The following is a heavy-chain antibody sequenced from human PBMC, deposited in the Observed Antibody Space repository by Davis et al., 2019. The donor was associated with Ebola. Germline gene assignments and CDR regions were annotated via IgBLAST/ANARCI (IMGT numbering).Heavy chain of an antibody. D-gene: IGHD3-22*01. CDR2: IYYSGST. CDR3: AREVFLLRGGMDV. Sequence: PSETLSLTCTVSGGSISSSSYYWGWIRQPPGKGLEWIGSIYYSGSTYYNPSLKSRVTISVDTSKNQFSLKLSSVTAADTAVYYCAREVFLLRGGMDVWGQGTTVTVSS. V-gene: IGHV4-39*07. J-gene: IGHJ6*02. CDR1: GGSISSSSYY.